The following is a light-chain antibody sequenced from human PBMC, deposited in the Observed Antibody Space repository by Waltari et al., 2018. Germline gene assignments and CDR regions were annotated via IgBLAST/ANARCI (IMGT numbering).Light chain of an antibody. CDR2: RVS. V-gene: IGKV2-30*01. CDR3: MQGSHWPPKT. Sequence: DLVMTQSPVTLAVTLGQSASISCTSSQTLLNTDGNVYLNWFHQRPGQSPRRLIYRVSNRDTGVPDRFSGSGSGTDFTLRISRVEAEDVGVYYCMQGSHWPPKTFGQGTKVEIK. CDR1: QTLLNTDGNVY. J-gene: IGKJ1*01.